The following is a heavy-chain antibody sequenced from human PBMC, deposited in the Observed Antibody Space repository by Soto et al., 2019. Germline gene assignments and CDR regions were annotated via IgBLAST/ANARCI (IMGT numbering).Heavy chain of an antibody. CDR2: ISYDGSDK. V-gene: IGHV3-30*18. CDR3: AKGVVVATTYLQH. Sequence: QVQLVESGGGVVQPGRSLRLSCAASGFTFSSYGMHWVRQAPGKGLEWVAVISYDGSDKYYADSVKGRFTISRDNSNNTLYLQRDSLRAEDTAVYYCAKGVVVATTYLQHWGQGTLVTVSS. J-gene: IGHJ1*01. D-gene: IGHD2-15*01. CDR1: GFTFSSYG.